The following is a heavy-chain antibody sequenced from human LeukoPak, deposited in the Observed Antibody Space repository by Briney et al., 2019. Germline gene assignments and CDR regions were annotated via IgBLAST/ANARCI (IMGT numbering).Heavy chain of an antibody. D-gene: IGHD4-17*01. CDR3: AIIDDYGDYGGY. CDR2: ISGSGGST. Sequence: GGSLRLSCAASGFTFSSYAMSWVRQAPGKGLEWVSAISGSGGSTYYADSVKGRFTISRDNSKNTLYLQMNSLRAEDTAVYYCAIIDDYGDYGGYWGQGTLVTVPS. V-gene: IGHV3-23*01. CDR1: GFTFSSYA. J-gene: IGHJ4*02.